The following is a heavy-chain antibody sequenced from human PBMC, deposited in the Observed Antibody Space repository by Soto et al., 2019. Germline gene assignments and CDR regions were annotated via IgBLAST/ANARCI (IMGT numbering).Heavy chain of an antibody. Sequence: QVQLVESGGGVVQPGRSLRLSCAASGFTFDNYGLHWVRQAPGKGLEWVAVISYDGSKKFYADSVTGRVTISRDNSKHTLYLQMNTLTVEDTAVYYCAKDLDVVVVVTATRSLDVWGQGTTVTVAS. J-gene: IGHJ6*02. CDR3: AKDLDVVVVVTATRSLDV. D-gene: IGHD2-15*01. CDR1: GFTFDNYG. V-gene: IGHV3-30*18. CDR2: ISYDGSKK.